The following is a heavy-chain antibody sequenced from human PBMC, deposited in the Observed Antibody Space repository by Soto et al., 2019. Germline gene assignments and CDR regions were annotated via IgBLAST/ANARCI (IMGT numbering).Heavy chain of an antibody. CDR3: AFVFRAEDGIRDTVPVSAFLLNRSSDL. V-gene: IGHV3-33*01. J-gene: IGHJ2*01. Sequence: PCKGLEWVAVIWYDGSNKYYADSVTGRFTISRDNSKNTLYLQMNSLRAEDTAVYYCAFVFRAEDGIRDTVPVSAFLLNRSSDL. D-gene: IGHD2-15*01. CDR2: IWYDGSNK.